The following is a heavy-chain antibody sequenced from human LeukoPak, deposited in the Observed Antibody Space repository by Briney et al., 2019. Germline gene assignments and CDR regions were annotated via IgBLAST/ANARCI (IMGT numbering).Heavy chain of an antibody. D-gene: IGHD2-2*01. Sequence: AETLSLTCDVYGGSFRGYYWSWIRQPPGKGLEGIGEINHSGNTNYNPSLKSRVTMSVDTPKKQFSLKLSSVTAADTAFYYCARRVVVPAAMVRDFYYYMDVWGKGTMVAVS. CDR2: INHSGNT. CDR3: ARRVVVPAAMVRDFYYYMDV. J-gene: IGHJ6*03. V-gene: IGHV4-34*01. CDR1: GGSFRGYY.